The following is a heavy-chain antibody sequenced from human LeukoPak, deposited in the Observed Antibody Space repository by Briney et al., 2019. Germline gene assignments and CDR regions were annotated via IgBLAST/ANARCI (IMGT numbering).Heavy chain of an antibody. CDR1: GFTVSSNY. CDR2: IYSGGST. Sequence: PGGSLRLSCAASGFTVSSNYMSWVRQAPGEGLEWVSVIYSGGSTYYADSVKGRFTISRDNSKNTLYLQMNSLRAEDTAVYYCARAGYYYGSGSYDYWGQGTLVTVSS. D-gene: IGHD3-10*01. CDR3: ARAGYYYGSGSYDY. V-gene: IGHV3-66*01. J-gene: IGHJ4*02.